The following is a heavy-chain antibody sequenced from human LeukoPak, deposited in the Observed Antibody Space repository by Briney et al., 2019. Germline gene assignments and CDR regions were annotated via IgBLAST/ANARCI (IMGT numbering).Heavy chain of an antibody. CDR3: ARHRGLTYYFDY. V-gene: IGHV1-2*02. CDR1: GYTFTGYY. D-gene: IGHD3-10*01. Sequence: GASVKVSCKASGYTFTGYYMHWVRQAPGQGLEWMGWINPNSGGTNYAQKFQGRVTMPRDTSINTAYMELSRLKSDDTAVYYCARHRGLTYYFDYWGQGTLVTVSS. CDR2: INPNSGGT. J-gene: IGHJ4*02.